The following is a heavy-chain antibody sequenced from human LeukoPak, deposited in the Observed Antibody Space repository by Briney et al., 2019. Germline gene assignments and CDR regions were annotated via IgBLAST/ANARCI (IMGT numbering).Heavy chain of an antibody. J-gene: IGHJ4*02. CDR3: AKDQFQDTAMVSYFDY. CDR1: GFTFSTYD. CDR2: IRYDGSNK. V-gene: IGHV3-30*02. D-gene: IGHD5-18*01. Sequence: GGSLRLSCAASGFTFSTYDMHWVRQAPGKGLEWVAFIRYDGSNKYYADSVKGRFTISRDNSKNTLYLQMNSLRAEDTAVYYCAKDQFQDTAMVSYFDYWGQGTLVTVSS.